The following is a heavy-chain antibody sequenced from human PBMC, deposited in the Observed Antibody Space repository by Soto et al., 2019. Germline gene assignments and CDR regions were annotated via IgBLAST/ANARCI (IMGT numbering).Heavy chain of an antibody. V-gene: IGHV6-1*01. CDR3: TKQQADSRTYNGMDV. J-gene: IGHJ6*02. D-gene: IGHD2-15*01. CDR2: AYYRSQWYY. Sequence: PSQTLSLTCAISGDSVSSNSAAWNWIRQSPSRGLEWLGRAYYRSQWYYDSAVAVRSRITVIPDTTKNQFSLQLNSVTPEDTAVYYCTKQQADSRTYNGMDVWGQGTTVTVSS. CDR1: GDSVSSNSAA.